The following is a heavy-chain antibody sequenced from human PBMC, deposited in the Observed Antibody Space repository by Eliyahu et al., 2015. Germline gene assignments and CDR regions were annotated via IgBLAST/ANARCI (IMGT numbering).Heavy chain of an antibody. Sequence: EVQLVESGGGLVQPGGSLRLSCAASGFTFSDHYMDWVRQAPGKGLEWVGRIRNKANSYSTEYATSVKGRFTISRDDSKNSLFLQMNSLKTEDTAVYFCTRVRPNYYFDFWGQGTLVTVSS. D-gene: IGHD2-8*01. CDR2: IRNKANSYST. CDR1: GFTFSDHY. CDR3: TRVRPNYYFDF. J-gene: IGHJ4*02. V-gene: IGHV3-72*01.